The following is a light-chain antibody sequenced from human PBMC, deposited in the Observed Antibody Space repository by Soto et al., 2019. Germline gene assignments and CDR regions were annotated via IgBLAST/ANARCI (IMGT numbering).Light chain of an antibody. V-gene: IGKV3-11*01. Sequence: EIVLTQSPATLSLSPGERATLSCRASQSVSSYLAWYQQKPGQAPRLLIYDASNRATGIPARFSGSGSGTDFTLTISSLEPEAFAVYYCQQRSNWPPLTFGQGTKVEIK. CDR1: QSVSSY. J-gene: IGKJ1*01. CDR3: QQRSNWPPLT. CDR2: DAS.